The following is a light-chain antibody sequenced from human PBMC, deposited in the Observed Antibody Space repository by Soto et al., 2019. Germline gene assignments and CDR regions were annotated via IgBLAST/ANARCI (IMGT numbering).Light chain of an antibody. CDR3: SSYTTSTTYV. CDR1: NSDVGAYNY. J-gene: IGLJ1*01. CDR2: DVS. V-gene: IGLV2-14*03. Sequence: QSVLTQPASVSGSPGQSIAISCTGTNSDVGAYNYVSWYQQHPGKAPKLIIYDVSNRPSGISTRFSGSKSGNTASLTISGLQAEDEADYHCSSYTTSTTYVFGTATKLTVL.